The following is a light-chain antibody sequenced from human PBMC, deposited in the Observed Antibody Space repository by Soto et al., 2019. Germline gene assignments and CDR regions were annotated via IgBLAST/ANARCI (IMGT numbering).Light chain of an antibody. CDR3: LQYGNSPFT. V-gene: IGKV3-20*01. CDR1: QRGSRSY. Sequence: EMVWTQSPGTMSLSPRERATLSCRVIQRGSRSYLAWYQHKTGQTPRLLIYCASSRATGIPDRFSGSGSGTDFSLIISRLEPEGFAVNYCLQYGNSPFTFGPGTKVYVK. CDR2: CAS. J-gene: IGKJ3*01.